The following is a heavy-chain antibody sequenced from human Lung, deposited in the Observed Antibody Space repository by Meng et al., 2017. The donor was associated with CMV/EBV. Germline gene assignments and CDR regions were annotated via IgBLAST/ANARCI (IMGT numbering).Heavy chain of an antibody. Sequence: GESLKISCAASGFTFSNYGIHWVRQAPGKGLEWVAFIQYDGSNKYYADSVRGRFTISRDNSKNTLDLQMNSLRAEDTAVYYGAKENNHAEYFQNWGQGTFVTVSS. J-gene: IGHJ1*01. CDR1: GFTFSNYG. V-gene: IGHV3-30*02. CDR3: AKENNHAEYFQN. CDR2: IQYDGSNK.